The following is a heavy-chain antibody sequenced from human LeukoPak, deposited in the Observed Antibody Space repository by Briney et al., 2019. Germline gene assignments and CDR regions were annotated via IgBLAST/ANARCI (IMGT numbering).Heavy chain of an antibody. CDR2: ISSSSSTI. CDR1: GFTFSSYS. CDR3: AKGVGSGSYYDDH. J-gene: IGHJ4*02. Sequence: QTGGSLRLSCAASGFTFSSYSMNWARQAPGKGLEWVSYISSSSSTIYYADSVKGRFTISRDNAKNSLYLQMNSLRGEDTATYFCAKGVGSGSYYDDHWGQGTLVTVSS. V-gene: IGHV3-48*01. D-gene: IGHD1-26*01.